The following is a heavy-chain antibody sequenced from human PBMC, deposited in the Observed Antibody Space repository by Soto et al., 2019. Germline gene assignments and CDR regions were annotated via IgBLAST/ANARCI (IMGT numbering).Heavy chain of an antibody. D-gene: IGHD1-26*01. CDR2: IHSDGSST. Sequence: EVQLLESGGGLVQPGESLRLSCAASGFTFSYYWMHWVRQAPGMGLVWVSRIHSDGSSTTYADSVKGRFTISRDKAMNTPYLQINTLRADDTALYYCACRDRGAFALCCQRTVVTFSS. J-gene: IGHJ3*01. CDR1: GFTFSYYW. V-gene: IGHV3-74*01. CDR3: ACRDRGAFAL.